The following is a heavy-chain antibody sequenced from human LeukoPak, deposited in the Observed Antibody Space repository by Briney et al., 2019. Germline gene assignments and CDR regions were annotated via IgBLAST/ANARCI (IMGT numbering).Heavy chain of an antibody. D-gene: IGHD2/OR15-2a*01. CDR2: ITSSGVYR. CDR1: GFPFSTYN. J-gene: IGHJ4*02. Sequence: PGGSLRLSCAASGFPFSTYNLNWVRQAPGRGLEWVASITSSGVYRYYADSLRGRFTISRDNARNSLYLQINSLRADDTAVYYCARAHSTSYPWGVFDSWGQGTLVTVSS. V-gene: IGHV3-21*01. CDR3: ARAHSTSYPWGVFDS.